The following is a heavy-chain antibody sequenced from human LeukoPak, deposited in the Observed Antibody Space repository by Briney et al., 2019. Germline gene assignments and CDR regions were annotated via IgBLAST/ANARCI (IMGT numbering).Heavy chain of an antibody. V-gene: IGHV3-7*01. D-gene: IGHD3-10*01. CDR3: ARERYYGSGKIDY. CDR2: IKQDGSEK. J-gene: IGHJ4*02. Sequence: GGSLRLSCAASGFTFSSYWMSWVRQAPGKGLEWVANIKQDGSEKYYVDSVKGRFTISRDNAKNSLYLQMNSLRAENTAVYYCARERYYGSGKIDYWGQGTLVTVSS. CDR1: GFTFSSYW.